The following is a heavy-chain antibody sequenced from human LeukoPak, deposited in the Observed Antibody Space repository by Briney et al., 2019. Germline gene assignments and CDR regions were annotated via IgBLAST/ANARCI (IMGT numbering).Heavy chain of an antibody. CDR2: INPNSGGT. CDR1: GYTFTGYY. Sequence: RASVKVSCKASGYTFTGYYMHWVRQAPGQGLEWMGWINPNSGGTNYAQKFQGRVTMTRDTSISTAYMELSRLRSDDTAVYYCARVRRKLFGGDCYTFDYWGQGTLVTVSS. D-gene: IGHD2-21*02. CDR3: ARVRRKLFGGDCYTFDY. J-gene: IGHJ4*02. V-gene: IGHV1-2*02.